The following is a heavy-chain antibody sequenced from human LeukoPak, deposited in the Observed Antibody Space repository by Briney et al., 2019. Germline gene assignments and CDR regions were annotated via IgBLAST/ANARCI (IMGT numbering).Heavy chain of an antibody. CDR2: IYHSETT. CDR1: GGSISSSSDY. D-gene: IGHD3-22*01. Sequence: PSETLSLTCSVSGGSISSSSDYWGWVRQPPGKGLEWIGSIYHSETTYYNPSLKSRVIISVDTSKNQFSLKLNSVTAADTAVYYCGRPNPDSSGYYGSFDLWGQGILVTVSS. V-gene: IGHV4-39*01. J-gene: IGHJ5*02. CDR3: GRPNPDSSGYYGSFDL.